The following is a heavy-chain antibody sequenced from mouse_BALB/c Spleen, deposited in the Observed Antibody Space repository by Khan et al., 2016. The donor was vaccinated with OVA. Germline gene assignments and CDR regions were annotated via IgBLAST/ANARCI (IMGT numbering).Heavy chain of an antibody. CDR3: ARASSYWYFDG. CDR1: GYTFTNYG. D-gene: IGHD3-1*01. V-gene: IGHV9-3-1*01. CDR2: INTYTGEP. J-gene: IGHJ1*01. Sequence: QIQLVQSGPELKKPGETVKISCKASGYTFTNYGMNWVKQAPGKGLKWMGWINTYTGEPTYANDFKGRFAFSLETSASTAYLQLNNLKNEDTATYFCARASSYWYFDGWGAGTTVTVSA.